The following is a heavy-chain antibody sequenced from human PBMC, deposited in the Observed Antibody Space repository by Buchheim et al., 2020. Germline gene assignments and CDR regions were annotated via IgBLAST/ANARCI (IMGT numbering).Heavy chain of an antibody. CDR1: GFTFSSYV. D-gene: IGHD1-26*01. V-gene: IGHV3-48*03. J-gene: IGHJ4*02. CDR3: ARGSVFGY. CDR2: ISSSGTTM. Sequence: EVQLVESGGGLVQPGGSLRPSCTASGFTFSSYVMNWVRQAPGKGLECISYISSSGTTMYYADSVKGRFTIFRDNVKNSLYLQMNSLRAEDTAIYYCARGSVFGYWGQGTL.